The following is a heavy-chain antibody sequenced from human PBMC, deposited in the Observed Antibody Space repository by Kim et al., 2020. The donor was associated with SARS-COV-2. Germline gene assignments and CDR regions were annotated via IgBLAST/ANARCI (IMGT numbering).Heavy chain of an antibody. CDR2: ISSSSSYI. CDR3: ARDTAMVAWWYFDL. V-gene: IGHV3-21*01. J-gene: IGHJ2*01. CDR1: GFTFSSYS. Sequence: GGSLRLSCAASGFTFSSYSMNWVRQAPGKGLEWVSSISSSSSYIYYADSVKGRFTISRDNAKNSLYLQMNSLRAEDTAVYYCARDTAMVAWWYFDLWGRGTLVTVSS. D-gene: IGHD5-18*01.